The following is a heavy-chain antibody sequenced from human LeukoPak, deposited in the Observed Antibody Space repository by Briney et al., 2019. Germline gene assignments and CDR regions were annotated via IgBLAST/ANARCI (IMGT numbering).Heavy chain of an antibody. V-gene: IGHV3-43D*03. Sequence: GGSLRLSCAASGFTFDDYAMHWVRQAPGKGLEWVSLISWDGGSTYYADSVKGRFTISRDNSKNTLYLQMNSLRAEDTAVYYCAKNSPGELEDIWGQGTLVTVSS. CDR3: AKNSPGELEDI. J-gene: IGHJ4*02. CDR2: ISWDGGST. D-gene: IGHD1-26*01. CDR1: GFTFDDYA.